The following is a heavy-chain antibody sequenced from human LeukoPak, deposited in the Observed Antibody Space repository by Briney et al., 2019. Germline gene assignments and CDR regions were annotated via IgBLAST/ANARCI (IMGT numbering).Heavy chain of an antibody. J-gene: IGHJ4*02. Sequence: LSGGSLRLSCAASGFTFDDYAMHWVRHAPGKGLEWVSGISWNSGSIGYADSVKGRFTISRDNAKNSLYLQMNSLRAEDTALYYCAKDDYSNYGGFDYWGQGTLVTVSS. CDR1: GFTFDDYA. CDR2: ISWNSGSI. V-gene: IGHV3-9*01. D-gene: IGHD4-4*01. CDR3: AKDDYSNYGGFDY.